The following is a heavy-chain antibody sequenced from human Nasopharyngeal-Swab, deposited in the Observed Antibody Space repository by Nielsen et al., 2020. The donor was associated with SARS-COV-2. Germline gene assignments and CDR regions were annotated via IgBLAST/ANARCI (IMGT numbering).Heavy chain of an antibody. Sequence: WVRQAPGQGLEWMGWMNPNSGNTGYAQKFQGRVTMTRNTSISTAYMELSSLRSEDTAVYYCARRRPSWYCSSTSCSPEDYWGQGTLVTASS. CDR2: MNPNSGNT. J-gene: IGHJ4*02. V-gene: IGHV1-8*01. CDR3: ARRRPSWYCSSTSCSPEDY. D-gene: IGHD2-2*01.